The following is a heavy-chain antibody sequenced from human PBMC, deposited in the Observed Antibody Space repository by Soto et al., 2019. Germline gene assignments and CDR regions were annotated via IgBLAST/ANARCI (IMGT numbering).Heavy chain of an antibody. J-gene: IGHJ4*02. CDR1: GPTFIAYY. Sequence: QLVQSGAEVKKPGASVKVFCKTSGPTFIAYYIHWVRQAPGQGLEWMGWIDPKSGGTTYEQKFLGRVTMTRDASINPAYIELNRLTSDDTAVYYCARVSVDVPEWGQGTLLTVSS. CDR2: IDPKSGGT. D-gene: IGHD5-12*01. V-gene: IGHV1-2*02. CDR3: ARVSVDVPE.